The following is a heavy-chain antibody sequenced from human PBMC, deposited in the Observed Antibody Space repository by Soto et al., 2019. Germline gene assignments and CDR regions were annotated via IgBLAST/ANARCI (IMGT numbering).Heavy chain of an antibody. CDR3: ARGEGVTIFGVVIIPPDYYYGMDV. D-gene: IGHD3-3*01. V-gene: IGHV1-18*01. J-gene: IGHJ6*02. CDR1: GYTFTSYG. CDR2: ISAYNGNT. Sequence: GASVKVSCKASGYTFTSYGIIWVRQAPGQRLERMGWISAYNGNTNYAQKHQGRVTMTTDTSTSTAYMELRSLRSDDTAVYYCARGEGVTIFGVVIIPPDYYYGMDVWGQGTTVTVSS.